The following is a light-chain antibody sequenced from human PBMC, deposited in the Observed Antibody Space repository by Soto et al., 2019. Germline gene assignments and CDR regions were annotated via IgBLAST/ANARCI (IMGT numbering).Light chain of an antibody. CDR3: QQRSNWPPLIT. CDR2: DAS. J-gene: IGKJ5*01. V-gene: IGKV3-11*01. CDR1: QSVSSY. Sequence: EIVLTQSPATLSLSPGGRATLSCRASQSVSSYLAWYQQKPGQAPRLLIYDASNRATGIPARFSGSGSGTDFTLTISSLEPEDFAVYYCQQRSNWPPLITFGQGTRLEIK.